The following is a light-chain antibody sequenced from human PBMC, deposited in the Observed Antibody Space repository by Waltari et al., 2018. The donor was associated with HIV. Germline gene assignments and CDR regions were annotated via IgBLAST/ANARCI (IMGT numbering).Light chain of an antibody. V-gene: IGKV4-1*01. CDR1: ESLLYRSNNKNY. Sequence: DIVMTQSPDSLAVSLGERATINCKASESLLYRSNNKNYLAWYQQKPRQPPRLLISWASIRESGVPDRFSGSGSGTDFTLTISSLQAEDAAVYYCHHSYRAPYSFGQGTKLEIK. CDR2: WAS. J-gene: IGKJ2*03. CDR3: HHSYRAPYS.